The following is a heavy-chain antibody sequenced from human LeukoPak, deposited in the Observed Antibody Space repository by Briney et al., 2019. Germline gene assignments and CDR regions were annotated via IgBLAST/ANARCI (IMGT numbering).Heavy chain of an antibody. CDR2: IYYSGNT. Sequence: PSETLSLTCTVSGVSISSSNSYWGWIRQPPGKGLEWIGSIYYSGNTYYNASLKSQVSISIDTSKNQFSLRLTSVTAADTAVYYCARLSPFRGGYWGQGTLVTVSS. CDR3: ARLSPFRGGY. D-gene: IGHD2-15*01. V-gene: IGHV4-39*01. J-gene: IGHJ4*02. CDR1: GVSISSSNSY.